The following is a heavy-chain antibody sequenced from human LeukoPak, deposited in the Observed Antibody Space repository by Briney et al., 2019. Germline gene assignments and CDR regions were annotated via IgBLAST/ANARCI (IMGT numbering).Heavy chain of an antibody. Sequence: GSLRLSCAASGFTFSSYAMSWVRRAPGKGLEGVSAIIGSGGTTYYADSVKGRFAISRDNSKNTLYLQMNSLRAEDTAVYYCARVLWNGDYPRFDYWGQGTLVTVSS. D-gene: IGHD4-17*01. CDR1: GFTFSSYA. CDR3: ARVLWNGDYPRFDY. CDR2: IIGSGGTT. V-gene: IGHV3-23*01. J-gene: IGHJ4*02.